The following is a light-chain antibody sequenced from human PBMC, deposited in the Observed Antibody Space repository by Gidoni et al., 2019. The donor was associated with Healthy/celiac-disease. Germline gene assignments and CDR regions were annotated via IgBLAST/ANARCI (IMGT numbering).Light chain of an antibody. J-gene: IGLJ2*01. CDR2: EVS. V-gene: IGLV2-14*01. Sequence: QSALTQPASVSGSPGHSITISCTGTSSYVGGYNYVSWYQQHPGKAPKLMNYEVSNRPSGVSNRFSGSKSGNKGSLTISGLQAEDEADYYCSSYTSSSTHVVFGGGTKLTVL. CDR1: SSYVGGYNY. CDR3: SSYTSSSTHVV.